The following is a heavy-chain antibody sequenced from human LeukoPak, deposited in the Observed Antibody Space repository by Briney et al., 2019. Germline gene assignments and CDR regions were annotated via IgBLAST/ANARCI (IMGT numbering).Heavy chain of an antibody. V-gene: IGHV3-23*01. D-gene: IGHD3-10*02. J-gene: IGHJ6*04. CDR1: GFTFSSYG. CDR3: AELGITMIGGV. CDR2: IRGSGDNT. Sequence: GGSLRLSCAASGFTFSSYGMSWVRQAPGKGLEWVSTIRGSGDNTYYADSVKGRFTISRDNSQNTVYLQMISLRAEDTAVYYCAELGITMIGGVWGKGTTVTISS.